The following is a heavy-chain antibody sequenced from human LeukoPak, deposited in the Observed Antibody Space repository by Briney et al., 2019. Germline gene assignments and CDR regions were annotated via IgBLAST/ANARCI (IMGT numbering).Heavy chain of an antibody. CDR2: IIPIFGTA. J-gene: IGHJ3*02. CDR3: ARVITFGGLIGNIMDAFDI. CDR1: GGTFSSYA. V-gene: IGHV1-69*13. D-gene: IGHD3-16*02. Sequence: GASVKVSCKASGGTFSSYAISWVRQAPGQGLEWMGGIIPIFGTANYAQKFQGRVTITAEESTSTAYMELSSLRSEDTAVYYCARVITFGGLIGNIMDAFDIWGQGTMVTVSS.